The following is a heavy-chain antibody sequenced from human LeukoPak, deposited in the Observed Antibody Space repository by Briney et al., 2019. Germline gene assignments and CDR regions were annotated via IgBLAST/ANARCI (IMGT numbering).Heavy chain of an antibody. V-gene: IGHV3-30-3*01. D-gene: IGHD3-10*01. Sequence: GRSLRPSCAASGFTFSSYAMHWVRQAPGKGLEWVAVISYDGSNKYYADSVKGRFTISRDNSKNTLYLQMNSLRAEDTAVYYCARGRRLLWFGEPPLYGMDVWGQGTTVTVSS. CDR3: ARGRRLLWFGEPPLYGMDV. CDR2: ISYDGSNK. J-gene: IGHJ6*02. CDR1: GFTFSSYA.